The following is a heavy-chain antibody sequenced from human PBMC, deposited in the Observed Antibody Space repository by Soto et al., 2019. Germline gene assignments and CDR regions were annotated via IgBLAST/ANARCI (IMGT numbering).Heavy chain of an antibody. CDR3: ARKPKSSPYYFDY. CDR1: GFTFSSYG. Sequence: GGFLRLSCAASGFTFSSYGMHWVRQAPGKGLEWVAVIWYDGSNKYYADSVKGRFTISRDNSKNTLYLQMNSLRAEDTAVYYCARKPKSSPYYFDYWGQGTLVTVSS. J-gene: IGHJ4*02. V-gene: IGHV3-33*01. CDR2: IWYDGSNK.